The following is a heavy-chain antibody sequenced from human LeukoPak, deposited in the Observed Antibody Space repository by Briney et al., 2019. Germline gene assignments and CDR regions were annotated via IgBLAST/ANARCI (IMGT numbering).Heavy chain of an antibody. CDR3: ARENAMFRGAFDAFDI. Sequence: SETLSLTCTVSGGSISSYYWSWIRQPPGQGLEWIGYIYYSGSTNYNPSLKSRVTVSVDTSNNQFSLKLSSVTAADTAVYYCARENAMFRGAFDAFDIWGRGTMVTVSS. D-gene: IGHD3-10*01. V-gene: IGHV4-59*01. CDR1: GGSISSYY. CDR2: IYYSGST. J-gene: IGHJ3*02.